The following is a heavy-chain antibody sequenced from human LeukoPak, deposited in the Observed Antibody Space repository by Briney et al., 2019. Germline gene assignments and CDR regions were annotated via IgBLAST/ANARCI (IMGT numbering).Heavy chain of an antibody. CDR3: VRVGYTNYGIDY. V-gene: IGHV3-33*01. CDR1: GFTFSSYG. Sequence: GRSLRLSCAVSGFTFSSYGMHWVRQAPGKGLEWVAVIWYDGSNKYYADSVKGRFTISRDSSKNTLDLQMNSLRAVDTAVYYCVRVGYTNYGIDYWGQGTLVTVSS. D-gene: IGHD4-11*01. J-gene: IGHJ4*02. CDR2: IWYDGSNK.